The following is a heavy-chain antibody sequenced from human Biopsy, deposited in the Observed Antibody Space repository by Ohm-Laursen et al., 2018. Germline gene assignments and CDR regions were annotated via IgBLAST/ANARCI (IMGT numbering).Heavy chain of an antibody. V-gene: IGHV1-69*06. CDR1: RVTFTSYA. CDR3: PSHVTYNFNGGLDY. J-gene: IGHJ4*01. CDR2: IILMFGTT. D-gene: IGHD1-14*01. Sequence: SSVKVSCKPSRVTFTSYAVSWVRQAPGQGLEWMGGIILMFGTTNYAQKSQGRLSITADKSTTAAYMELSGLRSEDTAVYYCPSHVTYNFNGGLDYWGHGTLVTVSS.